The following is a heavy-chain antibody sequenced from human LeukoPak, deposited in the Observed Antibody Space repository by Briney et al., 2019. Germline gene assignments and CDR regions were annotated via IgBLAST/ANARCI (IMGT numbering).Heavy chain of an antibody. CDR2: ISGSGGST. D-gene: IGHD3-10*01. V-gene: IGHV3-23*01. J-gene: IGHJ4*02. CDR3: AKASLLWFGELSDY. Sequence: PGGSRRLSCAASGFTFSSYAMSWVRQAPGKGLEWVSAISGSGGSTYYADSVKGRFTISRDNSKNTLYLQMNSLRAEDTAVYYCAKASLLWFGELSDYWGQGTLVTVSS. CDR1: GFTFSSYA.